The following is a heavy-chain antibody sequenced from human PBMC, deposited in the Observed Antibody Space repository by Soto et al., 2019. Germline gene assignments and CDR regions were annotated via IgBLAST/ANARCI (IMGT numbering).Heavy chain of an antibody. CDR2: IYYSGST. V-gene: IGHV4-61*01. J-gene: IGHJ4*02. CDR3: ARHSNRNYGLYYFDY. CDR1: GGSISSGSYS. D-gene: IGHD4-4*01. Sequence: SETLSLTCTVSGGSISSGSYSWSWIRQSPGKGLAWIGYIYYSGSTKYKPSLKSRVTISVDTSKNRFSLKVTSATAADTAVYYCARHSNRNYGLYYFDYWRLGALVTVSS.